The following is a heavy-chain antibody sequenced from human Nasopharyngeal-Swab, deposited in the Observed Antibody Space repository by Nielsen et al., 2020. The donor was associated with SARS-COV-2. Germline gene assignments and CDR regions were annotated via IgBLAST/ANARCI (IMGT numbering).Heavy chain of an antibody. Sequence: VRQAPGKGLEWVSAISGSGGSTPYADSVKGRFTISRDNAKNTLYLQMNSLRAEDTAVYYCARASYRGYYYMDVWGKGTTVTVSS. CDR2: ISGSGGST. D-gene: IGHD1-26*01. CDR3: ARASYRGYYYMDV. V-gene: IGHV3-23*01. J-gene: IGHJ6*03.